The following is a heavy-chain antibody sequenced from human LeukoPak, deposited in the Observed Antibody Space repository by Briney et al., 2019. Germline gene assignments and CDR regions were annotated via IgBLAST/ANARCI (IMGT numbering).Heavy chain of an antibody. D-gene: IGHD1-26*01. CDR2: MNPNSGNT. V-gene: IGHV1-8*03. CDR3: ARGGEYSGSYYDWFDP. J-gene: IGHJ5*02. Sequence: ASVKVSCKASGYTFTSYDINWLRQATGQGLEWMGWMNPNSGNTGYAQKFQGRVTITRNTSISTAYMELSSLRSEETAVYYCARGGEYSGSYYDWFDPCGQGTLVTVPS. CDR1: GYTFTSYD.